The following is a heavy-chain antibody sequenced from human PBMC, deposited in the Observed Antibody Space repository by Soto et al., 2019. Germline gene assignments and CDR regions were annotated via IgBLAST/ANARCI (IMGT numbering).Heavy chain of an antibody. V-gene: IGHV3-23*01. CDR1: GFTFSNYA. Sequence: PWWSLRLSCSASGFTFSNYAMSWFCQSPGKGLEWVSGVSSTGTSPYYAGSVQGRFTISRDNSKNMFYLQMKSLRAEDTAIYYCAKARPSGGYYYVEAFDVWGQGTMVTVSS. D-gene: IGHD3-22*01. CDR2: VSSTGTSP. CDR3: AKARPSGGYYYVEAFDV. J-gene: IGHJ3*01.